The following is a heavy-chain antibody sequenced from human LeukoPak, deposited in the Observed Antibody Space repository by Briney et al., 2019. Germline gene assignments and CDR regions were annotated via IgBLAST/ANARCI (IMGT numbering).Heavy chain of an antibody. J-gene: IGHJ4*02. CDR1: GFTFSTYG. CDR2: IRYDENNR. Sequence: GGSLRLSCAASGFTFSTYGMHWVRQAPGKGLEWVAFIRYDENNRYYADSVKGRFTISRDNSKNTLYLQMNSLRTEDTAVYYCAKESSGWTVFDYWGQGTLVTVSS. CDR3: AKESSGWTVFDY. D-gene: IGHD6-19*01. V-gene: IGHV3-30*02.